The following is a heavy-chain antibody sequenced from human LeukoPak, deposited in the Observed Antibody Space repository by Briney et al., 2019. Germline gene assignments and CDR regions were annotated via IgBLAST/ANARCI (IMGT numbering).Heavy chain of an antibody. CDR2: IIPIFGTA. Sequence: SVTVSCTASGGTFSSYAISWVRQAPGQGLEWMGGIIPIFGTANYAQKFQGRVTITADESTSTAYMELSSLRSEDTAVYYCASAVSMVRGVIISGNWFDPWGQGTLVTVSS. CDR1: GGTFSSYA. D-gene: IGHD3-10*01. CDR3: ASAVSMVRGVIISGNWFDP. J-gene: IGHJ5*02. V-gene: IGHV1-69*01.